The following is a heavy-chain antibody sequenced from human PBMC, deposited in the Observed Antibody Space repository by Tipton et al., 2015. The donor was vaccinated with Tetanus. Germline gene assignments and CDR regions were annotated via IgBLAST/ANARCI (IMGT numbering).Heavy chain of an antibody. CDR3: ARDGPYYSDTSNDYHFYGMDV. V-gene: IGHV4-39*07. D-gene: IGHD3-22*01. J-gene: IGHJ6*02. CDR1: GGSIRGGTFY. CDR2: IYESGDT. Sequence: TLSLTCTVSGGSIRGGTFYWGWIRQPPGKGLEWIGSIYESGDTYYIPSLKSRVTISVDTSKNQFSLRLSSVTAADTAVYYCARDGPYYSDTSNDYHFYGMDVWGQGTTVTVSS.